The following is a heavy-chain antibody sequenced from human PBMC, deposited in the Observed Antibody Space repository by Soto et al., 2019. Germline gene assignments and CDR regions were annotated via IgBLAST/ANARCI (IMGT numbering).Heavy chain of an antibody. Sequence: GGSLRLSCSVSGFTVSDNYMSWVRQAPGKGLEWVSVIYRGDATHYADSVKGRFTISRDNSKNTVYLQMNSLRAEDTAVYYCARDRSDSSRADSFDIWGQGTMVTVSS. D-gene: IGHD6-25*01. V-gene: IGHV3-53*01. CDR3: ARDRSDSSRADSFDI. CDR2: IYRGDAT. J-gene: IGHJ3*02. CDR1: GFTVSDNY.